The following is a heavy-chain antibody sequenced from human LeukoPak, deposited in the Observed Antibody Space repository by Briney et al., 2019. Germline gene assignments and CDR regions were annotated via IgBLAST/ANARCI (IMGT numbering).Heavy chain of an antibody. CDR1: GGSFSGYY. CDR3: ARAGSGWDYEDFDY. Sequence: PPETLSLTCAVYGGSFSGYYWSWIRQPPGKGLEWIGEINHSGSTNYNPSLKSRVTISVDTSKNQSSLKLSSVTAADTAVYYCARAGSGWDYEDFDYWGQGTLVTVSS. D-gene: IGHD5-12*01. V-gene: IGHV4-34*01. CDR2: INHSGST. J-gene: IGHJ4*02.